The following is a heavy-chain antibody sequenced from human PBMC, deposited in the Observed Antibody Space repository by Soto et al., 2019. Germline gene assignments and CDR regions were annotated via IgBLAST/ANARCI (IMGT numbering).Heavy chain of an antibody. Sequence: ASVKVSCKASGYTFTSYGISWVRQAPGQGLEWMGWISAYNGNTNYAQKLQGRVTMTTDTSTSTAYMELRSLRSDDTAVYYCARDKGSSGWTNYYYYYGMDVWGQGTTVTVSS. CDR3: ARDKGSSGWTNYYYYYGMDV. D-gene: IGHD6-19*01. CDR1: GYTFTSYG. V-gene: IGHV1-18*04. CDR2: ISAYNGNT. J-gene: IGHJ6*02.